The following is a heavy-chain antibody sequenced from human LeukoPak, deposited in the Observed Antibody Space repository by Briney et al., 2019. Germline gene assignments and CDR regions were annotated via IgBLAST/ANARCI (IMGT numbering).Heavy chain of an antibody. D-gene: IGHD6-19*01. CDR2: IKVDGSVK. CDR3: ARDSPQWLGAFDI. Sequence: GGSLRLSCAASEFTFSNYWLSWVRQAPGKGLEWVANIKVDGSVKNYVASVKGRFTISRDNAKNSLYLQMNSLRAEDTAVYYCARDSPQWLGAFDIWGQGTMVTVSS. CDR1: EFTFSNYW. V-gene: IGHV3-7*01. J-gene: IGHJ3*02.